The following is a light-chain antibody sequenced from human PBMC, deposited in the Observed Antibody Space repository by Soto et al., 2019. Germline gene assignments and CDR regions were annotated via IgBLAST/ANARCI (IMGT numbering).Light chain of an antibody. V-gene: IGKV1-12*01. CDR3: QHTNSFPYA. CDR1: QHINSW. CDR2: AAS. J-gene: IGKJ2*01. Sequence: DIQMTQSPSSVSASVGDRVTITCRASQHINSWLAWYHQKPGKAPKLLMYAASSLQRGVPSRFSGSGSGTDFSLTISSLQPEDSATYYCQHTNSFPYAFGQGTKLEIK.